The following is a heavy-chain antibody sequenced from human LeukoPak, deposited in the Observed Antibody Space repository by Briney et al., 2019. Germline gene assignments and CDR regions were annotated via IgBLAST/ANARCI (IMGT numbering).Heavy chain of an antibody. CDR1: GYSISSGYY. V-gene: IGHV4-38-2*01. D-gene: IGHD6-13*01. Sequence: PWETLSLTCAVSGYSISSGYYWGWIRQPPGKGLEWIGSIYHSGSTYYNPSLKSRVTISVDTSKNQFSLKLSSVTAADTAVYYCARISIAAAGSFDYWGQGTLVTVSS. J-gene: IGHJ4*02. CDR3: ARISIAAAGSFDY. CDR2: IYHSGST.